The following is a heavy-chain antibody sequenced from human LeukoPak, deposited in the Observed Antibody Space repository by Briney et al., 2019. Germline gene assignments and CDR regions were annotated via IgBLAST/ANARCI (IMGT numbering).Heavy chain of an antibody. CDR1: GFTFSSYW. CDR3: AKERSIGWYGRVDY. V-gene: IGHV3-7*04. J-gene: IGHJ4*02. Sequence: QPGGSLRLSCAASGFTFSSYWMSWVRQAPGKGLEWVANIKQDGSEEYYVDSVKGRFTISRDNAKNSLYLQMNSLRPEDTAVYYCAKERSIGWYGRVDYWGQGTLVTVSS. D-gene: IGHD6-19*01. CDR2: IKQDGSEE.